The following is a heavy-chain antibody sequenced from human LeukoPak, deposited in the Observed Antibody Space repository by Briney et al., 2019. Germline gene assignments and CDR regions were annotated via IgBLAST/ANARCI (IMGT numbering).Heavy chain of an antibody. J-gene: IGHJ4*02. Sequence: GGSLRLSCAASGFTFGSYSMSWVRQAPGKGLEWVSSISGSGDNTYYADSVKGRFTISRDNAKNSLYLQMNSLRAEDTAVYYCARDLIAVAGPFDYWGQGTLVTVSS. CDR2: ISGSGDNT. V-gene: IGHV3-21*01. CDR1: GFTFGSYS. D-gene: IGHD6-19*01. CDR3: ARDLIAVAGPFDY.